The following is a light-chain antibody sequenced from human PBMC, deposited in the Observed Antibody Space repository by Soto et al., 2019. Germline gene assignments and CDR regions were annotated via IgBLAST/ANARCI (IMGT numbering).Light chain of an antibody. CDR2: DAS. J-gene: IGKJ5*01. CDR3: QQYGSSPIT. Sequence: IVLTQSPSTLHLSPGERATLSCRASQSVSNILVWYQQKPGQAPRLLIYDASNRATGIPARFSGSGSATDFTLTISSLEPEDFEVYYCQQYGSSPITFGQGTRLEIK. CDR1: QSVSNI. V-gene: IGKV3-11*01.